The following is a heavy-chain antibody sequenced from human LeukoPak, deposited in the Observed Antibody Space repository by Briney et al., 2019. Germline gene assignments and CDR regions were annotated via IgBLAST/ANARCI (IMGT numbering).Heavy chain of an antibody. CDR2: MNPNSGNT. D-gene: IGHD1-26*01. CDR3: ARRRVVGATSFDY. J-gene: IGHJ4*02. Sequence: SVKVSCKASGYTFTSYDINWVRQATGQGLEWMGWMNPNSGNTGYAQKFQGRVTMTRNTSISTAYMELSSLRSEDTAVYYCARRRVVGATSFDYWGQGTLVTVSS. V-gene: IGHV1-8*01. CDR1: GYTFTSYD.